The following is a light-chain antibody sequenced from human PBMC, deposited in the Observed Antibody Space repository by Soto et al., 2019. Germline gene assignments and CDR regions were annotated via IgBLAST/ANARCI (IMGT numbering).Light chain of an antibody. V-gene: IGKV1-39*01. J-gene: IGKJ4*01. CDR2: AAS. CDR1: QTISTN. Sequence: DIQMTQSPSSLSAAVGDIVTVTCRASQTISTNLNWYQQKPGKAPNLLISAASSLQSGVPSRFSGSGSGTEFTLTISTLQPEDVATYYCQQSYSDPPTFGGGTKVEI. CDR3: QQSYSDPPT.